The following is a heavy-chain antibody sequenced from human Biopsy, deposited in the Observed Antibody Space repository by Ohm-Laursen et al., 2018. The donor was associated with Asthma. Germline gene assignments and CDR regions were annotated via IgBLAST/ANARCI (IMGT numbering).Heavy chain of an antibody. CDR2: ISYDGSNK. V-gene: IGHV3-30*03. D-gene: IGHD5-18*01. CDR1: GFTFSSYG. CDR3: ARFKRGYSYGYAGVFDY. Sequence: SLRLSCTASGFTFSSYGMHWVRQAPGKGLEWVAVISYDGSNKCYADSVKGRFTISRDNSKNTLYLQMNSLRDEDTAVYYCARFKRGYSYGYAGVFDYWGQGTLVTVSS. J-gene: IGHJ4*02.